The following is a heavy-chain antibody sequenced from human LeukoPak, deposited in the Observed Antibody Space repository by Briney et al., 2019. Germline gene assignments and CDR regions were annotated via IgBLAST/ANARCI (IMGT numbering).Heavy chain of an antibody. CDR2: IWYDGSNR. Sequence: PGRSLRLSCAASGFTFSSYGMHWVRQAPGKGLEWVAVIWYDGSNRYYADSVKGRFTISRDNSKNTLYLQLNSLRAEDTAVYYCARGSSSWCYFDYWGQGTLVTVSS. D-gene: IGHD6-13*01. V-gene: IGHV3-33*01. J-gene: IGHJ4*02. CDR3: ARGSSSWCYFDY. CDR1: GFTFSSYG.